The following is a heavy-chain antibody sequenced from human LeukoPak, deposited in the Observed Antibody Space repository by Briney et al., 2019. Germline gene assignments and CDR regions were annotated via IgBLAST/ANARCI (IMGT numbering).Heavy chain of an antibody. Sequence: SETLSLTCAVYDGSFSGYYWSWIRQPPGKGLEWIGEINHSGSTNYNSSLKSRVTISVDTSKTQFSLKLSSVTAADTAVYYCARHQIRLGPRAACGGYSSAWTGRWFDPWGQGTLVTVSS. J-gene: IGHJ5*02. V-gene: IGHV4-34*01. CDR1: DGSFSGYY. CDR2: INHSGST. CDR3: ARHQIRLGPRAACGGYSSAWTGRWFDP. D-gene: IGHD6-19*01.